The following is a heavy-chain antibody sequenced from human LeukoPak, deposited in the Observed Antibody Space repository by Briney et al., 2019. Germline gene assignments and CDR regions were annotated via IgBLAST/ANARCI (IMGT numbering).Heavy chain of an antibody. Sequence: ASVKVSCKASGYTFTGYYMHWVRQAPGQGLEWMGWINPNSGGTNSAQKFQGRVTMTRDTSISIAYMELSRLRSDDTAVYYCARGRPYSSSWYFDYWGQGTLVTVSS. CDR3: ARGRPYSSSWYFDY. CDR2: INPNSGGT. V-gene: IGHV1-2*02. CDR1: GYTFTGYY. D-gene: IGHD6-13*01. J-gene: IGHJ4*02.